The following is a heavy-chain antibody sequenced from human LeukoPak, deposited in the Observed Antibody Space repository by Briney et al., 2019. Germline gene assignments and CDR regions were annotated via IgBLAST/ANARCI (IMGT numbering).Heavy chain of an antibody. CDR2: ISYDGSNK. CDR3: AKETYYYDSSGPIPEH. V-gene: IGHV3-30-3*01. D-gene: IGHD3-22*01. J-gene: IGHJ1*01. CDR1: GFTFSSYA. Sequence: PGGSLRLSCAASGFTFSSYAMHWVRQAPGKGLEWVAVISYDGSNKYYADSVKGRFTISRDNSKNTLYLQMNSLRAEDTAVYYCAKETYYYDSSGPIPEHWGQGTLVTVSS.